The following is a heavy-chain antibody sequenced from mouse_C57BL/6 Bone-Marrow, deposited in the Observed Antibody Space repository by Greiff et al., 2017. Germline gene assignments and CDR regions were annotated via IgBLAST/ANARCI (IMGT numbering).Heavy chain of an antibody. V-gene: IGHV1-76*01. Sequence: VQLQESGAELVRPGASVKLSCKASGYTFTDYYINWVKQRPGQGLEWIARIYPGSGNTYYNEKFKGKATLTAEKSSSTAYMQLSSLTSEDSAVYFCARGWLLRAMDYWGQGTSVTVSS. J-gene: IGHJ4*01. CDR1: GYTFTDYY. D-gene: IGHD2-3*01. CDR2: IYPGSGNT. CDR3: ARGWLLRAMDY.